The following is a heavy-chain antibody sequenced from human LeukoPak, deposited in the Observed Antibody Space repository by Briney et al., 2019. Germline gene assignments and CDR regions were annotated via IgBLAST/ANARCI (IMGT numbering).Heavy chain of an antibody. CDR3: AREIFWSGYYSNLHFDY. CDR1: GFTLSNYW. V-gene: IGHV3-21*01. CDR2: ISSSGSYI. D-gene: IGHD3-3*01. J-gene: IGHJ4*02. Sequence: GGSLRLSCAASGFTLSNYWMHWVRQAQGKGLVWVSSISSSGSYIYYADAVKGRFTISRDNAKNSLYLQMNSLRAEDTAVYYCAREIFWSGYYSNLHFDYWGRGTQVTVSS.